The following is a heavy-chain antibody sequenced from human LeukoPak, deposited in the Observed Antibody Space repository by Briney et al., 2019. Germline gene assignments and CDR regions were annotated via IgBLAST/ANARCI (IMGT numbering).Heavy chain of an antibody. CDR1: GFTFSSYG. J-gene: IGHJ5*02. CDR3: AREISGSGPRAGWFDP. V-gene: IGHV3-23*01. CDR2: ISGSGGST. Sequence: HPGGSLRLSCAASGFTFSSYGMSWVRQAPGKGLEWVSAISGSGGSTYYADSVKGRFTISRDNSKNTLYLQMNSLRAEDTAVYYCAREISGSGPRAGWFDPWGQGTLVTVSS. D-gene: IGHD3-10*01.